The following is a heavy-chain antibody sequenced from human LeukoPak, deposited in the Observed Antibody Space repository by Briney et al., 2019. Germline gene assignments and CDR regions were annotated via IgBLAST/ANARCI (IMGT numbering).Heavy chain of an antibody. CDR2: IYSGGTT. CDR3: ARSRGYAALPDL. CDR1: GFTVSNNY. V-gene: IGHV3-53*01. D-gene: IGHD5-12*01. J-gene: IGHJ2*01. Sequence: GGSLRLSCAASGFTVSNNYVTWVRQAPGKGLEWVAVIYSGGTTYYADSVKGRFTSSRDNAKNSLYLQMNSLRAEDTAVYYCARSRGYAALPDLWGRGTLVTVSS.